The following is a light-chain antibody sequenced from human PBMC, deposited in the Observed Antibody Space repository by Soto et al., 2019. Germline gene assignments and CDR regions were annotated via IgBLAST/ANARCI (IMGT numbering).Light chain of an antibody. CDR1: QGVSKS. J-gene: IGKJ5*01. V-gene: IGKV3-15*01. CDR2: GAS. Sequence: EIVMTQSPATLSVSPGERATLSCRASQGVSKSLAWYQQNPGQAPSLLTLGASTRAPGTPARFSGSGSETEFTLTISSLQSEDFAVYYCQQYNNWPPIAFGQGTRLEI. CDR3: QQYNNWPPIA.